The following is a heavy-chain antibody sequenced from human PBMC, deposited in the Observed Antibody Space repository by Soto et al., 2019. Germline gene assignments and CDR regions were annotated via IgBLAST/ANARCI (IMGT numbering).Heavy chain of an antibody. J-gene: IGHJ3*01. V-gene: IGHV3-53*01. CDR1: GFTVSSNY. Sequence: GGSLRLSCAASGFTVSSNYMSWVRQAPGKGLEWVSVIYSVFYADSVKGRFTISRDNTNNSLSLQMNSLRAEDTAIYYCARGAFWYTTSTTDDAFDVWGRGTVVTVSS. D-gene: IGHD6-6*01. CDR3: ARGAFWYTTSTTDDAFDV. CDR2: IYSV.